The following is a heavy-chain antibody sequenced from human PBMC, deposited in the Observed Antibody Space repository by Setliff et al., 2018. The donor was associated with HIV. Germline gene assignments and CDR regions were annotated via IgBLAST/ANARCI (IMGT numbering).Heavy chain of an antibody. D-gene: IGHD3-22*01. CDR3: ARDQKWRSHYYDSIVSSYYFDY. CDR1: GYPFTGYY. CDR2: INPNSGGT. Sequence: ASVKVSCKASGYPFTGYYLHWVRQAPGQGLEWMGWINPNSGGTNYAQKFQGRVTMTRDTSTSTFYMELSSLRSEDTAVYYCARDQKWRSHYYDSIVSSYYFDYWGQGTLVTVSS. J-gene: IGHJ4*02. V-gene: IGHV1-2*02.